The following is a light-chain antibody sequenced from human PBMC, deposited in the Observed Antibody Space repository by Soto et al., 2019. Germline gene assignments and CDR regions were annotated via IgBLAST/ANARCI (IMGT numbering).Light chain of an antibody. CDR2: AAS. CDR3: QQANSFPRT. Sequence: DIKMTQSPSSVSASVGDRVTITCRASQAISTWLAWYQQKPGKAPKLLIYAASNLQTGVPSRFSGSGSGTDFTLTISSLQPEDFATYYCQQANSFPRTFGQGTKVEIK. V-gene: IGKV1D-12*01. J-gene: IGKJ1*01. CDR1: QAISTW.